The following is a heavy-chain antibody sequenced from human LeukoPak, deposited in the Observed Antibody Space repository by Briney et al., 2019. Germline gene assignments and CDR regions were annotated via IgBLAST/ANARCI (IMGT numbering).Heavy chain of an antibody. D-gene: IGHD1/OR15-1a*01. CDR1: GGSISSYY. J-gene: IGHJ4*02. CDR2: IYYSGST. Sequence: SETLSLTCTVSGGSISSYYWSWIRQPPGKGLEWIGYIYYSGSTNYNPSLKSRVTISVDTSKNQFSLKLSSVTAADTAVYYCAREHNWNNTLDYWGQGTLVTVSS. CDR3: AREHNWNNTLDY. V-gene: IGHV4-59*01.